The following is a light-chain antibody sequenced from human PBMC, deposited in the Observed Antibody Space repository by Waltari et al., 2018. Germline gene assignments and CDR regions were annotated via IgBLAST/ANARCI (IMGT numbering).Light chain of an antibody. CDR3: QQSYSTPPLT. CDR1: QSISSY. CDR2: AAS. V-gene: IGKV1-39*01. Sequence: DIQMTQSSPSLSASLGDSVAIPCRASQSISSYLNWYQQKPGKAPKLLIYAASSLQSGVPSRFSGSGSGTDFTLTISSLQPEDFATYYCQQSYSTPPLTFGGGTKVEIK. J-gene: IGKJ4*01.